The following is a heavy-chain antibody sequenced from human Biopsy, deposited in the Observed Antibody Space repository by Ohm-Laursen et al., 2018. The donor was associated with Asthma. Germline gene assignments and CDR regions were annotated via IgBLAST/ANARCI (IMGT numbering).Heavy chain of an antibody. D-gene: IGHD6-19*01. CDR2: ISYDGSSI. J-gene: IGHJ4*02. CDR1: RFTYE. CDR3: AREGVAGTHIED. V-gene: IGHV3-30-3*01. Sequence: SLRLSCAASRFTYEMHWVRQAPGKGLEWVAVISYDGSSIYYADSVKGRFTISRDNSKNKLSLQMNSLTAEDTAVYYCAREGVAGTHIEDWGQGTLVTVSS.